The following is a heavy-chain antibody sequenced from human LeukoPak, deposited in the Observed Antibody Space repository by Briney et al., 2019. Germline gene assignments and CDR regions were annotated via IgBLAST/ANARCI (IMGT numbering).Heavy chain of an antibody. CDR3: ARGPKAYYFDSSGYVFDY. CDR1: GYTFTDYY. D-gene: IGHD3-22*01. Sequence: GASMKVSCKASGYTFTDYYMHWVRQAPGQGLEWMGWINPNSGGTYYAQKFQGRVTMTRDTSISTAYMELSSLRSEDTAVYYCARGPKAYYFDSSGYVFDYWGQGTLVTVSS. V-gene: IGHV1-2*02. CDR2: INPNSGGT. J-gene: IGHJ4*02.